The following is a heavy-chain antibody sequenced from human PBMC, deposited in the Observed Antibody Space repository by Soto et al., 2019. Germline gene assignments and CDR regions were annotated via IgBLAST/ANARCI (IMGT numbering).Heavy chain of an antibody. CDR2: IYYSGST. J-gene: IGHJ4*02. CDR3: ARAHSSSWYIPNY. Sequence: PSETLSLTCTVSGGSISSYYLSWIRQPPGKGLEWIGYIYYSGSTNYNPSLKSRVTISVDTSKNQFSLKLSSVTAADTAVYYCARAHSSSWYIPNYWGQGTLVTVSS. V-gene: IGHV4-59*01. D-gene: IGHD6-13*01. CDR1: GGSISSYY.